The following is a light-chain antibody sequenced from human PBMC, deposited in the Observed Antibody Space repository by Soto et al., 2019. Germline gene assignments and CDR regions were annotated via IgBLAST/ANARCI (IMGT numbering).Light chain of an antibody. J-gene: IGLJ2*01. Sequence: QAVVTQPASVSGSPGQSITISCTGTSSDVGDYNYVSWYQQHPGKAPKLMIYDVGNRPSGVSNRFSGSKSGNTASLTISGLQAEDEAVYYCSSYTSSSTLVVFGGGTKLTVL. CDR3: SSYTSSSTLVV. CDR1: SSDVGDYNY. CDR2: DVG. V-gene: IGLV2-14*01.